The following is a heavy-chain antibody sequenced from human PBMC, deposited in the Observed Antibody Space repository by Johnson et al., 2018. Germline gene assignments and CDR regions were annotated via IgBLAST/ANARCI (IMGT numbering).Heavy chain of an antibody. V-gene: IGHV3-30*18. CDR1: GFPFNAYG. CDR3: AKAATTIVRDAEYFQH. J-gene: IGHJ1*01. CDR2: ISYDGTNK. D-gene: IGHD4-17*01. Sequence: QVQLVQSGGGVVQPGRSLRLSCAASGFPFNAYGMHCVRQAPGKGLEWVAVISYDGTNKYYVDSVKGRFTISRDNSKNTLYLQMNSLRAEDTAVYYCAKAATTIVRDAEYFQHWGQGALVTVSA.